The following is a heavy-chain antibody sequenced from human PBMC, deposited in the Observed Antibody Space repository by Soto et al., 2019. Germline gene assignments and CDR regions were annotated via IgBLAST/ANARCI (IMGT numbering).Heavy chain of an antibody. CDR3: ARGTYGSGPAPLYGMDV. Sequence: QVQLVQSGAEVKKPGSSVKVSCKASGGTFSNYAISWARQAPGQGLEWMGGIIPFLGTPNYAQRFQGRVTITADEATSTAYMELSSLRSEDTAVYYCARGTYGSGPAPLYGMDVGGQGTTVTVSS. J-gene: IGHJ6*02. CDR2: IIPFLGTP. V-gene: IGHV1-69*01. D-gene: IGHD3-10*01. CDR1: GGTFSNYA.